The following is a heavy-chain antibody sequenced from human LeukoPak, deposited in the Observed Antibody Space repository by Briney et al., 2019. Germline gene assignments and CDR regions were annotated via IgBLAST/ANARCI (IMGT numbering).Heavy chain of an antibody. Sequence: ASVKVSCKASGGTFSSYAISWVRQAPGQGLEWMGGIIPIFGTANYAQKLQGRVTMTTDTSTSTAYMELRSLRSDDTAVYYCARDERITIFGVVIPRSAFDIWGQGTMVTVSS. V-gene: IGHV1-69*05. CDR3: ARDERITIFGVVIPRSAFDI. D-gene: IGHD3-3*01. CDR2: IIPIFGTA. J-gene: IGHJ3*02. CDR1: GGTFSSYA.